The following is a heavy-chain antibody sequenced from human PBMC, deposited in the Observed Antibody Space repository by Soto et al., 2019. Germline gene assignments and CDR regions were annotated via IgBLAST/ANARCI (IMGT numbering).Heavy chain of an antibody. V-gene: IGHV3-21*01. Sequence: GGSLRLSCAASGFSFSSYGMSWVRQAPGKGLEWVSSISCSSSYIYYTDSVKGRFTISRDNAKNSLYLQMNSLRAEDTAVYYCARVVDYCDPYYYYGMDVWGQGTTVTVSS. CDR2: ISCSSSYI. J-gene: IGHJ6*02. CDR3: ARVVDYCDPYYYYGMDV. CDR1: GFSFSSYG. D-gene: IGHD3-22*01.